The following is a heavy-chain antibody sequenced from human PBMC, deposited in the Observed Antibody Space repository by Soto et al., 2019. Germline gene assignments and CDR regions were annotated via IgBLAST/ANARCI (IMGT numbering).Heavy chain of an antibody. CDR3: ARSRVESSSWYLAWNSVDP. V-gene: IGHV1-18*01. J-gene: IGHJ5*02. D-gene: IGHD6-13*01. Sequence: ASVKVSCKASGYTFTSYGISWVRQAPGQGLEWMGWISAYNGNTNYAQKLQGRVTMTTDTSTSTAYMELRSLRSEDTAVYYCARSRVESSSWYLAWNSVDPCGQGTLVTVSS. CDR2: ISAYNGNT. CDR1: GYTFTSYG.